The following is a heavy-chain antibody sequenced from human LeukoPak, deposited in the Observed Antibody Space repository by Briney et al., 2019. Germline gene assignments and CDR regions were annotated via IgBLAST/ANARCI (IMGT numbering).Heavy chain of an antibody. Sequence: SETLSLTCAVSGGSISSGGYSWSWIRQPPGKGLEWIGYIYHSGSTYYNPSLKSRVTISVDRSKNQFSLKLSSVTPEDTAVYYCARDRWLPNYYYGMDVWGQGTTLSVSS. J-gene: IGHJ6*02. CDR1: GGSISSGGYS. CDR2: IYHSGST. D-gene: IGHD6-19*01. CDR3: ARDRWLPNYYYGMDV. V-gene: IGHV4-30-2*01.